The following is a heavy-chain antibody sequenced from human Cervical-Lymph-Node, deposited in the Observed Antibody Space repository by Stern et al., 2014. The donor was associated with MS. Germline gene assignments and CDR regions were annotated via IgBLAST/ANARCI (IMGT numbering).Heavy chain of an antibody. V-gene: IGHV3-23*04. CDR1: GFTFSNYA. Sequence: EVHLVESGGGLVQPGGSLRLSCAASGFTFSNYAMSWVRQAPGKGLEWVSSVSGSDDRTYYSDSVKGRFTISRDNSKNTLSLQMNSLRVEDTAVYYCAKTSSTSSLAFYFYGMDVWGQGTTVTVSS. CDR2: VSGSDDRT. D-gene: IGHD6-6*01. J-gene: IGHJ6*02. CDR3: AKTSSTSSLAFYFYGMDV.